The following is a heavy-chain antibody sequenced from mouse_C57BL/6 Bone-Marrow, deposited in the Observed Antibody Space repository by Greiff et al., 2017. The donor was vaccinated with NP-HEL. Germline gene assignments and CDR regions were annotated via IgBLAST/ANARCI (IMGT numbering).Heavy chain of an antibody. CDR2: IYPRSGNT. CDR1: GYTFTSYG. J-gene: IGHJ2*01. Sequence: VKLMESGAELARPGASVKLSCKASGYTFTSYGISWVKQRTGQGLEWIGEIYPRSGNTYYNEKFKGQATLTADKSSSTAYMELRSLTSEDSAVYFCARWVYSNSYYFDYWGQGTTLTVSS. V-gene: IGHV1-81*01. CDR3: ARWVYSNSYYFDY. D-gene: IGHD2-5*01.